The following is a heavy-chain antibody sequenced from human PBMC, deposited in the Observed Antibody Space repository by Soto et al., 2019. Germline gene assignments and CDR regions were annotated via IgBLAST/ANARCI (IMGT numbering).Heavy chain of an antibody. CDR2: ISYDGSNK. Sequence: GGSLRLSCAASGFTFSSYAMHWVRQAPGKGLEWVAVISYDGSNKYYADSVKGRFTISRDNSKNTLYLQMNSLRAEDTAVYYCARDRQTYCSGGSCYPPAPGYWGQGTLVTVSS. CDR1: GFTFSSYA. V-gene: IGHV3-30-3*01. CDR3: ARDRQTYCSGGSCYPPAPGY. D-gene: IGHD2-15*01. J-gene: IGHJ4*02.